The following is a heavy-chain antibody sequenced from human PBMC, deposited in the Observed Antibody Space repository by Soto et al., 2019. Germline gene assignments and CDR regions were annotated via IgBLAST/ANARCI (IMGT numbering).Heavy chain of an antibody. CDR2: ISYDGSNK. Sequence: QVQLVESGGGVVQPGRSLRLSCAASGFTFSSYGMHWVRQAPGKGLEWVAVISYDGSNKYYADSVKGRFTISRDNSKNTLYLQMNSLRAEDTAVYYCAKERYGDYAYWGQGTLVTVSS. D-gene: IGHD4-17*01. V-gene: IGHV3-30*18. CDR1: GFTFSSYG. J-gene: IGHJ4*02. CDR3: AKERYGDYAY.